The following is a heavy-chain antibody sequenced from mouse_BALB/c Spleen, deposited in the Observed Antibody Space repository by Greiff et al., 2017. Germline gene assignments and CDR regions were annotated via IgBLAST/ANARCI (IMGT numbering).Heavy chain of an antibody. D-gene: IGHD1-1*01. Sequence: VQLQQSGPELVKPGASVKVSCKASGYAFTSYNMYWVKQSHGKSLEWIGYIDPYNGGTSYNQKFKGKATLTVDKSSSTAYMHLNSLTSEDSAVYYCARVRNYYGSSYYYAMDYWGQGTSVTVSS. CDR1: GYAFTSYN. J-gene: IGHJ4*01. CDR3: ARVRNYYGSSYYYAMDY. CDR2: IDPYNGGT. V-gene: IGHV1S135*01.